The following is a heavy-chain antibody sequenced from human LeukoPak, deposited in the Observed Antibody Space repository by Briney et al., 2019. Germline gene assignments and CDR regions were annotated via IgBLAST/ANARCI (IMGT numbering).Heavy chain of an antibody. V-gene: IGHV3-30*18. J-gene: IGHJ4*02. CDR1: GFTFSSYG. CDR2: ISYDGSNK. Sequence: GGSLRLSCAASGFTFSSYGMHWVRQAPGKGLKWVAVISYDGSNKYYADSVKGRFAISRDNSKNTLYLQMNSLRAEDTAVYYCAKEGGSSWYSRYFDYWGQGTLVTVSS. CDR3: AKEGGSSWYSRYFDY. D-gene: IGHD6-13*01.